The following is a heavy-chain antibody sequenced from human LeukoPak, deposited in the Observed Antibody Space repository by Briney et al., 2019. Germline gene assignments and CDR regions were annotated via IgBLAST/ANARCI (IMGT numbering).Heavy chain of an antibody. CDR3: ARDGSVLWFGELLFHFDY. Sequence: AGGSLRLSCAASGFTFSIYGMPWVPQAPGKGLEWVAVIWYDGSNKYYADSVKGRFTISRDNSKNTLYLQMNSLRAEDTAVYYCARDGSVLWFGELLFHFDYWGQGTLVTVSS. CDR1: GFTFSIYG. D-gene: IGHD3-10*01. J-gene: IGHJ4*02. CDR2: IWYDGSNK. V-gene: IGHV3-33*01.